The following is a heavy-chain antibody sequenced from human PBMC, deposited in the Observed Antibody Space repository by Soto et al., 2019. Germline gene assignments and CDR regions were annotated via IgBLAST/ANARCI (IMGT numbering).Heavy chain of an antibody. CDR1: GYSISSTYY. J-gene: IGHJ5*02. CDR3: AREGLELRGGPEWFDT. Sequence: XETLSLPCAVSGYSISSTYYWGWIRQPPGKGLERIVSIYHSGYTYFNPSLKSRVTISVDTSKNQFFLNLRSVTAADTAVYYCAREGLELRGGPEWFDTWGQGTLVTVSS. V-gene: IGHV4-38-2*02. D-gene: IGHD1-7*01. CDR2: IYHSGYT.